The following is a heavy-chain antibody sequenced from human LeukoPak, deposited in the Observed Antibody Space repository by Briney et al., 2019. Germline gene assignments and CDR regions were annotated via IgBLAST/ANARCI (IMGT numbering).Heavy chain of an antibody. CDR3: ARRFYYDGHHDS. CDR1: AASIRNNH. J-gene: IGHJ4*02. D-gene: IGHD3-22*01. Sequence: SETLSLTCTVSAASIRNNHWSWIRQPPGEGLEWIGYIYSTGSTSYNPSLKSRVTISVDTSKNQFSLNLTPVTAADTAVYYCARRFYYDGHHDSWGQGTLVTVSS. CDR2: IYSTGST. V-gene: IGHV4-59*08.